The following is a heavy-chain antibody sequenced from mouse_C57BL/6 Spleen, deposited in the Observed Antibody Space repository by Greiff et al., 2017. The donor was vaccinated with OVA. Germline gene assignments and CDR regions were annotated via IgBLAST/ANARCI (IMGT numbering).Heavy chain of an antibody. CDR2: IDPSDSYT. V-gene: IGHV1-69*01. CDR1: GYTFTSYW. CDR3: AKGFITGETDWFAY. D-gene: IGHD1-1*01. J-gene: IGHJ3*01. Sequence: QVQLQQPGAELVMPGASVKLSCKASGYTFTSYWMHWVKQRPGQGLEWIGEIDPSDSYTNYNQKFKGKATLTVDKSSSTAYMQLSSLTSEDSAVYYGAKGFITGETDWFAYWGQGTLVTVSA.